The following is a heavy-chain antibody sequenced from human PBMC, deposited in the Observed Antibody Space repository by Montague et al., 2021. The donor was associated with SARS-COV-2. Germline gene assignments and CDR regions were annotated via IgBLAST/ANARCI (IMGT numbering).Heavy chain of an antibody. CDR1: GFTSSSYA. J-gene: IGHJ4*02. CDR2: IYSGGSST. D-gene: IGHD6-19*01. CDR3: ARTWLVFDY. V-gene: IGHV3-23*03. Sequence: SLRLSCAASGFTSSSYAMSWVRQAPGKGLEWVSVIYSGGSSTYYADSVKGRFTISRGNSKNTLYLQMNSLRAEDTAVYYCARTWLVFDYWGQGTLVTVSS.